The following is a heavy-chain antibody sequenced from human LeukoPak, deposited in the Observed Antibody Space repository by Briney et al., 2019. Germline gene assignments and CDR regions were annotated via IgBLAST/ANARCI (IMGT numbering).Heavy chain of an antibody. CDR3: ASEGSEGYLFDY. CDR2: TYYRSIWYN. D-gene: IGHD1-1*01. V-gene: IGHV6-1*01. Sequence: SQTLSLTCAISGDSVSNNSAAWNWIRQSPARGLEWLGRTYYRSIWYNDYAVSVKSRITINPDTSKNQFSLQLNSTTPEDTAVYYCASEGSEGYLFDYWGQGTLVTVSS. CDR1: GDSVSNNSAA. J-gene: IGHJ4*02.